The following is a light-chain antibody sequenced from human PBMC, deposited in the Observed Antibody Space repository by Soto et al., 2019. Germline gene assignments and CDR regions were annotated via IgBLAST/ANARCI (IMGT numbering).Light chain of an antibody. CDR3: QQRSNWPPVT. J-gene: IGKJ4*01. V-gene: IGKV3-11*01. CDR2: DAS. Sequence: EIVLTQSPATLSLSPGERATLSCRASQSVNSYLAWYQQKPGQAPRLLIYDASNSATGIPARFSGSGSGTDFTLTISSLEPEDFAIYYCQQRSNWPPVTFGGGTKVEIK. CDR1: QSVNSY.